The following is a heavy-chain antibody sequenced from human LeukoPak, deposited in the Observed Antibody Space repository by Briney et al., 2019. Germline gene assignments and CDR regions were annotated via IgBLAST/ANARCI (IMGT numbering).Heavy chain of an antibody. J-gene: IGHJ4*02. CDR3: VYSGDYEKGY. D-gene: IGHD4-17*01. CDR1: GSTFSSYW. CDR2: IKHDGSEK. V-gene: IGHV3-7*01. Sequence: PGGSLRLSCAASGSTFSSYWMSWVRQAPGKVLEWVANIKHDGSEKYYVDSVKGRFTISRDNAKNSLYLQMNSLRAEDTAVYYCVYSGDYEKGYWGQGTLVTVSS.